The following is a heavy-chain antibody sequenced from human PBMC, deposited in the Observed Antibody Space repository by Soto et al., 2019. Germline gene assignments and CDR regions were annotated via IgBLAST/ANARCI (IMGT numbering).Heavy chain of an antibody. CDR3: ARGAAADKRPGYYYGMDV. CDR1: GGTFSSYA. D-gene: IGHD6-13*01. V-gene: IGHV1-69*13. Sequence: SVKVSCKASGGTFSSYAISWVRQAPGQGLEWMGGIIPIFGTANYAQKFQGRVTITADESTSTAYMELSSLRSEDTAVYYCARGAAADKRPGYYYGMDVWGQGTTVTVSS. J-gene: IGHJ6*02. CDR2: IIPIFGTA.